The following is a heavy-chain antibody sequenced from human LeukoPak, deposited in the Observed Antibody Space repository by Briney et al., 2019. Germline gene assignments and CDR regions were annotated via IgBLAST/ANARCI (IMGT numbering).Heavy chain of an antibody. Sequence: SQTLSLTCTVSGGSISSGSYYWSWIRQPAGKGLEWIGRIYTSGSTNYNPSLKSRVTISVDTSKNQFSLKLSSVTAADTAVYYCARVFIAAAGTLFDYWGQGTLVTVSS. CDR2: IYTSGST. CDR1: GGSISSGSYY. J-gene: IGHJ4*02. CDR3: ARVFIAAAGTLFDY. D-gene: IGHD6-13*01. V-gene: IGHV4-61*02.